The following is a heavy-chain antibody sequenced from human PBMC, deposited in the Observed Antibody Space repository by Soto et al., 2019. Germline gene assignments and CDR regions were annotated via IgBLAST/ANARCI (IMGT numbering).Heavy chain of an antibody. J-gene: IGHJ6*02. V-gene: IGHV1-58*01. CDR3: AADLGSSSPYYYYGMDV. CDR1: GFTFTSSA. Sequence: ASVKVSCKASGFTFTSSAVQWVRQARGQRLEWIGWIVVGSGNTNYAQKFQERVTITRDMSTSTAYMELSSLRSEDTAVYYCAADLGSSSPYYYYGMDVWGQGTTVTVSS. CDR2: IVVGSGNT. D-gene: IGHD6-6*01.